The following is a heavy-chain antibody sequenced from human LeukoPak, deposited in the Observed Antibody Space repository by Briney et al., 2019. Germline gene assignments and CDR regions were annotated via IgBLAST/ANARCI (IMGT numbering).Heavy chain of an antibody. Sequence: GGSLRLSCAASGFTFGSYSMNWVRQAPGKGLEWVSSISSSSSYIYYADSVKGRFTISRDNAKNSVYLQMNSLRGEDTAVYYCARLYYYDSSGGVGFDYWGQGTVVTVSS. J-gene: IGHJ4*02. D-gene: IGHD3-22*01. V-gene: IGHV3-21*01. CDR1: GFTFGSYS. CDR2: ISSSSSYI. CDR3: ARLYYYDSSGGVGFDY.